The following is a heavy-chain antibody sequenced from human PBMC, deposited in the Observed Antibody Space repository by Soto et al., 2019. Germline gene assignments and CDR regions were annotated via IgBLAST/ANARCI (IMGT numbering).Heavy chain of an antibody. CDR3: AGNDFEPPSLAFGAY. D-gene: IGHD2-21*02. CDR2: IIPIFGTA. J-gene: IGHJ4*02. V-gene: IGHV1-69*14. CDR1: GGTFSSYA. Sequence: QVQLVQSGAEVKKPGSSVKVSCKASGGTFSSYAISWVRQAPGQGLEWMGGIIPIFGTANYAQKFQGRVTITGDKPRSTPYMERRSLRSEDTAVYYCAGNDFEPPSLAFGAYWGQETVVTVPS.